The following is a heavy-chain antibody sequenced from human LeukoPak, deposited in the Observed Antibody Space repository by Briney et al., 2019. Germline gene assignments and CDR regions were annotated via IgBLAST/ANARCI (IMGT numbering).Heavy chain of an antibody. CDR2: ISGSGGST. D-gene: IGHD3-22*01. CDR3: AKELSGYYDSTGPLDY. CDR1: GFTFSSYA. J-gene: IGHJ4*02. Sequence: GGSLRLSCAASGFTFSSYAVSWVRQAPGKGLEWVSGISGSGGSTCSADSVKGRFTISRDNSKNTLYLQMNSLRAEDTAVYYCAKELSGYYDSTGPLDYWGQGTLVTVSS. V-gene: IGHV3-23*01.